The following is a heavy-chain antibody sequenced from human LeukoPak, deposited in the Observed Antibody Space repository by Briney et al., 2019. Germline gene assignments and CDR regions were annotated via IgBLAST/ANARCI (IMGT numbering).Heavy chain of an antibody. V-gene: IGHV4-39*01. CDR2: IYYSGDT. CDR3: ARSYGHYGWFDP. D-gene: IGHD4-17*01. Sequence: PSETQSLTCTVSGGSISSNIYYWGWIRQPPGKGLEWIGSIYYSGDTYYNPSLRSRVTISVDTSKNQFSLKVGYVTAADSAVYYCARSYGHYGWFDPWGQGTLVTVSS. J-gene: IGHJ5*02. CDR1: GGSISSNIYY.